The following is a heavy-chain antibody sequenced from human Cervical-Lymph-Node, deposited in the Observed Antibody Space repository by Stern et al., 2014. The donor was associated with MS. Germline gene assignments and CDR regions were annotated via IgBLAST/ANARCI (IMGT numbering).Heavy chain of an antibody. D-gene: IGHD2-15*01. CDR1: GYTLTELS. V-gene: IGHV1-24*01. CDR2: FDPDDGET. CDR3: ATVRYCSGGSCYSIGWFDP. Sequence: QVQLVQSGAEVKKPGASVKVSCKVSGYTLTELSMHWVRQAPGQGLEWMGGFDPDDGETIYAQKFQGRVTMTEDTSTDTAYMELSSLRSEDTAVYYCATVRYCSGGSCYSIGWFDPWGQGTLVTVSS. J-gene: IGHJ5*02.